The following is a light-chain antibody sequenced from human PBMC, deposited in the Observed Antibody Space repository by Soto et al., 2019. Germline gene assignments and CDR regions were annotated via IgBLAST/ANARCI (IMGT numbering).Light chain of an antibody. Sequence: ALRMTQSPSSFSASTGDRVTITCRASQGISSYLAWYQQKPGKAPKLLIYDAATLQSGVPSRFSGTGSGTDFALTISCLQSEDFATYYSQQYYSYPRTFGQGTKVEIK. CDR1: QGISSY. CDR3: QQYYSYPRT. J-gene: IGKJ1*01. CDR2: DAA. V-gene: IGKV1-8*01.